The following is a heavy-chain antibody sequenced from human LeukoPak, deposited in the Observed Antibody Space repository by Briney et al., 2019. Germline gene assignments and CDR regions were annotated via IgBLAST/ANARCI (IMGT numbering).Heavy chain of an antibody. D-gene: IGHD2-15*01. J-gene: IGHJ4*02. Sequence: GGSLRLSCVASGFTFSSYWMHWVRQAPGKGLVWVSRIRSDGSSRNYADSVRGQFTISRDNAKNTLYLQMNSLRAEDTAVYYCASGGSSDWYFNYWGQGTLVTVSS. CDR2: IRSDGSSR. CDR3: ASGGSSDWYFNY. CDR1: GFTFSSYW. V-gene: IGHV3-74*01.